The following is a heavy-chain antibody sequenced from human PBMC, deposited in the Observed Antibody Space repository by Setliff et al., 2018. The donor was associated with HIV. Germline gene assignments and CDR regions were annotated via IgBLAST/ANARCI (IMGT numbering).Heavy chain of an antibody. CDR3: ARGQYYNFWSGYYTWSYFDY. J-gene: IGHJ4*02. Sequence: ASVKVSCKASGYTFTNYDINWVRQAPGPGLEWMGIITPIGGGTNYAQKFQGRVTMTRNTSISTAYMELSSLRSEDTAVYYCARGQYYNFWSGYYTWSYFDYWGQGTLVTVSS. D-gene: IGHD3-3*01. V-gene: IGHV1-8*02. CDR1: GYTFTNYD. CDR2: ITPIGGGT.